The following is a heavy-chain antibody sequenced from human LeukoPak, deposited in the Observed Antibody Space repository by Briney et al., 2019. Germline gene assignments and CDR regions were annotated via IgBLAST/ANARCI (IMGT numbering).Heavy chain of an antibody. CDR3: ARGVGFGELPIDY. D-gene: IGHD3-10*01. CDR2: IKQDGSEK. V-gene: IGHV3-7*01. Sequence: GGSLRLSCAASGFTFSSYWMSWVRQAPGKGLEWVANIKQDGSEKYHVDSVKGRFTISRDNAKNSLYLQMNSVRAEDTAVYYCARGVGFGELPIDYWGQGTLVTVSS. J-gene: IGHJ4*02. CDR1: GFTFSSYW.